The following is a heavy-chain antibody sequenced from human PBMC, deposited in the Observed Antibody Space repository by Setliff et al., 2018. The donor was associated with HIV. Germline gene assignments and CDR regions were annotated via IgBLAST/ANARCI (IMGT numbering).Heavy chain of an antibody. CDR2: IDPSDSYT. Sequence: GESLKISCKGSGYSFTSYWISWVRQMPGKGLEWMGRIDPSDSYTNYSPSFQGHVTISADKSISTAYLQWSSLKASDTAMYYCARHVNYYYYMDVWGKGTTVTVSS. V-gene: IGHV5-10-1*01. D-gene: IGHD3-10*02. CDR3: ARHVNYYYYMDV. J-gene: IGHJ6*03. CDR1: GYSFTSYW.